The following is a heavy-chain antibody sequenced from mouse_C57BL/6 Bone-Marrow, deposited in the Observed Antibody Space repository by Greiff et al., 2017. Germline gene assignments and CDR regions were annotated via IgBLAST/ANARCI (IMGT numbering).Heavy chain of an antibody. V-gene: IGHV1-81*01. CDR2: IYPRSGNT. J-gene: IGHJ3*01. CDR1: GYTFTSYG. Sequence: LQQSGAELARPGASVKLSCKASGYTFTSYGISWVKQRTGQGLEWIGEIYPRSGNTYYNEKFKGKATLTADKSSSTAYMELRSLTSEDSAVYFCARWGRLAFADWGQGTLVTVSA. CDR3: ARWGRLAFAD. D-gene: IGHD2-4*01.